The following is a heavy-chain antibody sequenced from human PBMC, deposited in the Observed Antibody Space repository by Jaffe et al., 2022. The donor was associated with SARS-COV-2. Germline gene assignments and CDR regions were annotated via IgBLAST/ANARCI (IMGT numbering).Heavy chain of an antibody. CDR3: ARHGQSFDFWSGPEYFFDY. D-gene: IGHD3-3*01. J-gene: IGHJ4*02. CDR1: GGSISSSSYY. Sequence: QLQLQESGPGLVKPSETLSLTCTVSGGSISSSSYYWGWIRQPPGKGLEWIGSIYYSGSTYYNPSLKSRVTISVDTSNNQFSLKLNSVTAADTAVYYCARHGQSFDFWSGPEYFFDYWGQGTLVTVSS. CDR2: IYYSGST. V-gene: IGHV4-39*01.